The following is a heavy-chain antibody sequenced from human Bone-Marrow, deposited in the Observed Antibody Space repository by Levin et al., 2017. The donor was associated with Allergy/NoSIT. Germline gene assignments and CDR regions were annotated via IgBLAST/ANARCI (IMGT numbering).Heavy chain of an antibody. CDR1: GGSISSGGYS. CDR2: IYHSGST. CDR3: ARSNYDFWSGYAFDI. V-gene: IGHV4-30-2*01. J-gene: IGHJ3*02. D-gene: IGHD3-3*01. Sequence: SETLSLTCAVSGGSISSGGYSWSWIRQPPGKGLEWIGYIYHSGSTYYNPSLKSRVTISVDRSKNQFSLKLSSVTAADTAVYYCARSNYDFWSGYAFDIWGQGTMVTVSS.